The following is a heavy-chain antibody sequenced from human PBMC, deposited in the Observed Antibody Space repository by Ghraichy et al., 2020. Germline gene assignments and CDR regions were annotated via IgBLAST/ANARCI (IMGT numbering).Heavy chain of an antibody. CDR2: IWYDGSNK. D-gene: IGHD4-17*01. Sequence: GGSLRLSCAASGFTFSSYGMHWVRQAPGKGLEWVAVIWYDGSNKYYADSVKGRFTISRDNSKNTLYLQMNSLRAEDTAVYYCAREARGDYWEGGRLDPWGQGTLVTVSS. J-gene: IGHJ5*02. CDR3: AREARGDYWEGGRLDP. CDR1: GFTFSSYG. V-gene: IGHV3-33*01.